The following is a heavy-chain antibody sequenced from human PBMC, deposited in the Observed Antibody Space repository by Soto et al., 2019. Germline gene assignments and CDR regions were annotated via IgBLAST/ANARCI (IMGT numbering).Heavy chain of an antibody. V-gene: IGHV3-23*01. CDR1: GFTFSSYA. J-gene: IGHJ4*02. Sequence: EVQLLESGGGLVQPGGSLRLSCAASGFTFSSYAMSWVRQAPGKGLEWVSAISGSGGSTYYADSVKGRFTISRDNPKNTLYLQMNSLRAEDTAVYYCAKDRHIQLWLYGEFDYWGQGTLVTVSS. D-gene: IGHD5-18*01. CDR3: AKDRHIQLWLYGEFDY. CDR2: ISGSGGST.